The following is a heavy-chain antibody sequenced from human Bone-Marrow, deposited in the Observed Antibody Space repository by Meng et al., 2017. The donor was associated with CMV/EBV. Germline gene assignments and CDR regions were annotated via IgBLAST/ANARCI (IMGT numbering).Heavy chain of an antibody. J-gene: IGHJ6*02. CDR1: GFAFRNYA. Sequence: GESLKISCAASGFAFRNYAMYWVRQAPGKGLEWVSYVQYDGSSEKYADSVKGRFTISRDSSKNTLYLQMNSLRPEDTAVYFCAKDDYGGEVWGQGTPVTVSS. V-gene: IGHV3-30*02. CDR2: VQYDGSSE. CDR3: AKDDYGGEV.